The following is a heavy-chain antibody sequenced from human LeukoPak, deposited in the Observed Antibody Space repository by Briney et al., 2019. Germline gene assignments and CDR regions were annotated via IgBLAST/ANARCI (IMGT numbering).Heavy chain of an antibody. V-gene: IGHV1-69*13. D-gene: IGHD2-15*01. CDR2: IIPIFGTA. CDR1: GGTFSSYA. J-gene: IGHJ4*02. CDR3: ARAPLGLLYFDY. Sequence: SVKVSCKASGGTFSSYAISWVRQAPGQGLEWMGGIIPIFGTANYAQKFQGRVTITADESTSTAYMELSSLRSEDTAVYYCARAPLGLLYFDYWGQGTLVTVSS.